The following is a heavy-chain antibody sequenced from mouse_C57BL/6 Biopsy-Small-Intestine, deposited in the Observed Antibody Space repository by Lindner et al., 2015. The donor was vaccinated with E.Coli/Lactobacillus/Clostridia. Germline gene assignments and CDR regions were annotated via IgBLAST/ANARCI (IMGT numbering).Heavy chain of an antibody. Sequence: VQLQESGAELVRPGTSVKMSCKASGYTFTNYWIGWAKQRPGHGLEWIGDIYPGGGYTNYNEKFKGKATLTADKSSSTAYMQFSSLTSEDSAIYYCARNYGSSYWYFDVWGTGTTVTVS. CDR1: GYTFTNYW. CDR3: ARNYGSSYWYFDV. V-gene: IGHV1-63*01. D-gene: IGHD1-1*01. CDR2: IYPGGGYT. J-gene: IGHJ1*03.